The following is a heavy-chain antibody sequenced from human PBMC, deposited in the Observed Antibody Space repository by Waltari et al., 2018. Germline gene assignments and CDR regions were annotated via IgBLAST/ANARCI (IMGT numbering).Heavy chain of an antibody. V-gene: IGHV4-4*07. Sequence: QVQLQESGPGLVKPSETLSLTCTVPGGSISSYYLSWIRQPAGKGLEWIGRIYTSGSTNYNPSLKSRVTMSVDTSKNQFSLKLSSVTAADTAVYYCARDNGYYDSSGYYPDAFDIWGQGTMVTVSS. CDR3: ARDNGYYDSSGYYPDAFDI. CDR2: IYTSGST. CDR1: GGSISSYY. D-gene: IGHD3-22*01. J-gene: IGHJ3*02.